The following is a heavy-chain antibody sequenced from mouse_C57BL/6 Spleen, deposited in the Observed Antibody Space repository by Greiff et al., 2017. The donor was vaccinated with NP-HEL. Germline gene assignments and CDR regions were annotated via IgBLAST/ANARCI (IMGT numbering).Heavy chain of an antibody. CDR1: GYTFTSYT. CDR3: ARYYGSSYDAMDY. D-gene: IGHD1-1*01. J-gene: IGHJ4*01. CDR2: INPSSGYT. Sequence: VQVVESGAELARPGASVKMSCKASGYTFTSYTMHWVKQRPGQGLEWIGYINPSSGYTNYNQKFKDKATLTADKSSSTAYMQLSSLTSEDSAVYYCARYYGSSYDAMDYWGQGTSVTVSS. V-gene: IGHV1-4*01.